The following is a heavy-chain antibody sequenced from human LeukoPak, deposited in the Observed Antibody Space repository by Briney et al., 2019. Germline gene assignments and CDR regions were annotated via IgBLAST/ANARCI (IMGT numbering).Heavy chain of an antibody. CDR1: GYTFTGYY. J-gene: IGHJ6*03. CDR2: INPNSGGT. Sequence: ASVKVSCKASGYTFTGYYMHWVRQAPGQGLEWMGWINPNSGGTNYAQKFQGRVTMTRDTSISTAYMELSRLRSDDTAMYYCAKAGLGYSSSWDYYYMDVWGKGTTVTVSS. CDR3: AKAGLGYSSSWDYYYMDV. D-gene: IGHD6-13*01. V-gene: IGHV1-2*02.